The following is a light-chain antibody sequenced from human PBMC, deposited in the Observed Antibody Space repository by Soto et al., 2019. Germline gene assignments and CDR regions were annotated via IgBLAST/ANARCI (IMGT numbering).Light chain of an antibody. CDR3: QHYNSYSLT. CDR2: DAS. Sequence: DIQMTQAPSTLSASVGDRVTITCRASQSISYWLAWYQQKPGKAPNLLIYDASNLESGVPSRFSGSGFGTEFTLTISSLQPDDFATYYCQHYNSYSLTFGQGTKVDLK. CDR1: QSISYW. V-gene: IGKV1-5*01. J-gene: IGKJ1*01.